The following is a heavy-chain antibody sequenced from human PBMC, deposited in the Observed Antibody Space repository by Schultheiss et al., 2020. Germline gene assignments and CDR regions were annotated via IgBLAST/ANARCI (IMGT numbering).Heavy chain of an antibody. CDR2: ITGSGGST. Sequence: GGSLRLSCAASGFTFSTYDMSWVRQAPGKGLNWVSAITGSGGSTYYAESVKGRFTISRDNSKNTLYLQMNSLRAEDTAVYYCARHLRYCSGGSCYEPFDYWGQGTLVTVAS. D-gene: IGHD2-15*01. V-gene: IGHV3-23*01. CDR1: GFTFSTYD. J-gene: IGHJ4*02. CDR3: ARHLRYCSGGSCYEPFDY.